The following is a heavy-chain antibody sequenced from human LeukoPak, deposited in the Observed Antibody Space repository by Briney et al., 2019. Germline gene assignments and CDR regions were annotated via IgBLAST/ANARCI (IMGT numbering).Heavy chain of an antibody. J-gene: IGHJ4*02. CDR2: IYYSGST. Sequence: PSQTLSLTCAVSGGSISSYYWSWIRQPPGKGLEWIGYIYYSGSTNYNPSLKSRVTISVDTSKNQFSLKLSSVTAADTAVYYCARVEYSSLTFDYWGQGTLVTVSS. CDR3: ARVEYSSLTFDY. D-gene: IGHD6-6*01. V-gene: IGHV4-59*01. CDR1: GGSISSYY.